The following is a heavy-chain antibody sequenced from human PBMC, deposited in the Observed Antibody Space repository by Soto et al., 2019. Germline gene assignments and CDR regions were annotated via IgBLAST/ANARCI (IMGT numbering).Heavy chain of an antibody. J-gene: IGHJ4*02. D-gene: IGHD3-10*01. V-gene: IGHV3-49*03. CDR1: GFIFRDYA. CDR3: TSAVNYYGWGSYFHDY. CDR2: SRRKAYGGAT. Sequence: GGSLRLSCTGSGFIFRDYALSWFRQAPGKGLEWVGFSRRKAYGGATEYAASVKDRFSISRDDSKSLAYLQMDSLKIEDTAVYFCTSAVNYYGWGSYFHDYWGQGTQVTVSS.